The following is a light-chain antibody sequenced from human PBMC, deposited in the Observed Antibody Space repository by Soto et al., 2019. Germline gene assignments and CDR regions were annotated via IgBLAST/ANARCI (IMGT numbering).Light chain of an antibody. CDR3: QRYNDWLALT. CDR1: QSINSN. CDR2: GAS. J-gene: IGKJ4*01. V-gene: IGKV3-15*01. Sequence: EIVMTQSPATLSVSPGERATLSCRASQSINSNLAWYQQKPGQAPRLFIYGASSRATGIPARFSGSGSGTEFTLTISSLQSEDFAVYFCQRYNDWLALTFGGGTKVEIK.